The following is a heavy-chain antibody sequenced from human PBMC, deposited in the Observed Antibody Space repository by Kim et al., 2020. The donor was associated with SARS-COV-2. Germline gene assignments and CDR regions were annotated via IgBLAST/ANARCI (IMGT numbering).Heavy chain of an antibody. Sequence: SETLSLTCTVSGGSISSNYWSWIRQPPGKGLEWIGYIYYSGSTNYNPSLKSRVSISVDTSKNQFSLKLSSVTAADTAVYYCARRGSSGWYGEYFQHWGQGTLVTVSS. CDR2: IYYSGST. CDR1: GGSISSNY. D-gene: IGHD6-19*01. J-gene: IGHJ1*01. V-gene: IGHV4-59*01. CDR3: ARRGSSGWYGEYFQH.